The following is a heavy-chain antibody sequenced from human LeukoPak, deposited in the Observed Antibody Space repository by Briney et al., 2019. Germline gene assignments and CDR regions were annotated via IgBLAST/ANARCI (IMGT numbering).Heavy chain of an antibody. CDR1: GFTFSTYG. V-gene: IGHV3-30*18. J-gene: IGHJ6*02. D-gene: IGHD1-26*01. Sequence: GRSLRLSCAASGFTFSTYGMHWVRQAPGKGLEWVAVILYDGSNKYYADSVKGRFTISRDNSKNTLYLQMNSLRAEDTAVYYCAKDHSGSYSYYYYGMDVWGQGTTVDVSS. CDR3: AKDHSGSYSYYYYGMDV. CDR2: ILYDGSNK.